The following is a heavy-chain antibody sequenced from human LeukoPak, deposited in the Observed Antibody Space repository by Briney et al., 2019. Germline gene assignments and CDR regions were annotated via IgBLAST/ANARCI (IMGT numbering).Heavy chain of an antibody. CDR1: GFTFSNAW. Sequence: PGGSLRLSCAASGFTFSNAWMSWVRQAPGKGLEWVGRIKSKTDGRTTDYAAPVKGRFTISRDDSKNTLYLQMNSLKTEDTAVYYCTTDRSGWYDYWGQGTLVTVSS. CDR2: IKSKTDGRTT. CDR3: TTDRSGWYDY. D-gene: IGHD6-19*01. V-gene: IGHV3-15*01. J-gene: IGHJ4*02.